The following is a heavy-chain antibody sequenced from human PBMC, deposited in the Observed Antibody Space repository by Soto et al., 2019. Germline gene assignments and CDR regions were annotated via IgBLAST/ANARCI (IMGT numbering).Heavy chain of an antibody. CDR1: GFTFSSYS. J-gene: IGHJ6*02. D-gene: IGHD3-10*01. Sequence: GGSLRLSCAASGFTFSSYSMNWVRQAPGKGLEWVSSISSSSSYIYYADSVKGRFTISRDNTKNSLYLQMNSLRAEDTAVYYCARDPTCHGSGGTCEGFWGQGTTVTVSS. CDR2: ISSSSSYI. CDR3: ARDPTCHGSGGTCEGF. V-gene: IGHV3-21*01.